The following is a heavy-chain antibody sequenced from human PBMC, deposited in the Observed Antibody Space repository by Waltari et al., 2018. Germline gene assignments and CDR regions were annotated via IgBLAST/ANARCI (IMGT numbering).Heavy chain of an antibody. CDR1: SGSFNAYF. Sequence: QVRLEQWGADLLKPSETLSLTCAIYSGSFNAYFWTGIRQSTGGGLEWIGDISFSGTTNYNPSLESRVSMSVDVSKNQFSLKLTSVTAADTAVYYCARTYLYYGSGRSELDYWGRGTLVTVSS. V-gene: IGHV4-34*01. CDR2: ISFSGTT. J-gene: IGHJ4*02. CDR3: ARTYLYYGSGRSELDY. D-gene: IGHD3-10*01.